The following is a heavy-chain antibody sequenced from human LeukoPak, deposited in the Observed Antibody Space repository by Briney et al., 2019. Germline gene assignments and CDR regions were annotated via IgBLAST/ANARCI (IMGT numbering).Heavy chain of an antibody. CDR2: IRYTGET. CDR1: GFTFSNYA. J-gene: IGHJ6*02. CDR3: ARGGGLDV. Sequence: PGRFLRLSCAASGFTFSNYAMHWVRQAPGKGLEWVSHIRYTGETFYADSVKGRFTISRDNAKNSLYLQMSNLRAEDTAVYFCARGGGLDVWGQGATVTVSS. V-gene: IGHV3-48*04. D-gene: IGHD3-16*01.